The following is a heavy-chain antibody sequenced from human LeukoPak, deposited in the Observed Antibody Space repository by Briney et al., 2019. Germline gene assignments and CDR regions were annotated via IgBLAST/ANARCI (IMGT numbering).Heavy chain of an antibody. CDR3: ARDLATGHFDY. D-gene: IGHD7-27*01. J-gene: IGHJ4*02. V-gene: IGHV4-59*01. Sequence: PSETLSLTCSVSGDSISSYYWSWIRQPPGKGLEWIGYIFHSGSTNYKPSLKSRVTISVDTSKNQFSLKLSSVTAADTTVYYCARDLATGHFDYWGQGTLVTVSS. CDR1: GDSISSYY. CDR2: IFHSGST.